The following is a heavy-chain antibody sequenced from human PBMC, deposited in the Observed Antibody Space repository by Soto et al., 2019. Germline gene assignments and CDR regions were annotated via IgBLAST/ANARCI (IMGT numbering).Heavy chain of an antibody. CDR2: IYWNDEQ. D-gene: IGHD6-13*01. CDR1: GFSLTSGVVG. Sequence: QITLKESGPTLVKPTQTLTLTCTFSGFSLTSGVVGVGWIRQPPGEALEWLALIYWNDEQYYNPSLRNRLPITRDTSKTQVVLTMTTMDPVDTATYYCAHRLPGPSGYDVWGQGTTVTVSS. J-gene: IGHJ6*02. V-gene: IGHV2-5*01. CDR3: AHRLPGPSGYDV.